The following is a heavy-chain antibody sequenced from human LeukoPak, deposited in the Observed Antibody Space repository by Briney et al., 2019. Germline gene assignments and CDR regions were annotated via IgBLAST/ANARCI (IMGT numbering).Heavy chain of an antibody. J-gene: IGHJ6*02. Sequence: SETLSLTCTVSGGSISSYYWSWIRQPPGKGLEWIGYIYYSGSTNYNPSLKSRVTISVDMSKNQFSLKLSSVTTADTAVYYCARARRRYCSSTSCYNYYYGMDVWGQGTTVTVSS. CDR1: GGSISSYY. D-gene: IGHD2-2*02. CDR3: ARARRRYCSSTSCYNYYYGMDV. CDR2: IYYSGST. V-gene: IGHV4-59*12.